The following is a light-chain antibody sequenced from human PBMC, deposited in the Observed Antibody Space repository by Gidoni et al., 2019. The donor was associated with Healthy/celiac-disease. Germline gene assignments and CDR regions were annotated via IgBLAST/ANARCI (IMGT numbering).Light chain of an antibody. CDR3: QVWDSSSDPWV. J-gene: IGLJ3*02. V-gene: IGLV3-21*04. CDR2: YDS. CDR1: NIGSKS. Sequence: SYVLTQPPSVSVAPGKTARITCGGNNIGSKSVHVYQQKPGQAPVLVIYYDSDRPSGIPERFSGSNSGNTATLTISRVEAGDEADYYCQVWDSSSDPWVFGGGTKLTVL.